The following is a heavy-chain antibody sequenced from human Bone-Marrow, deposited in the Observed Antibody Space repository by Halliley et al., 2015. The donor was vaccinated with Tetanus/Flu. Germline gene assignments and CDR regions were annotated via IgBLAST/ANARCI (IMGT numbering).Heavy chain of an antibody. CDR1: GFTFSTYA. CDR3: AKGRGSDYGRLYFDY. D-gene: IGHD4-17*01. V-gene: IGHV3-23*01. Sequence: SLRLSCAASGFTFSTYAISWVRRAPGKGLEWISMIGGGGTTYHADSVKGRFTISRDNSKNTLYLQMDSLRAEDTAIYYCAKGRGSDYGRLYFDYWGQGTLVTVSS. J-gene: IGHJ4*02. CDR2: IGGGGTT.